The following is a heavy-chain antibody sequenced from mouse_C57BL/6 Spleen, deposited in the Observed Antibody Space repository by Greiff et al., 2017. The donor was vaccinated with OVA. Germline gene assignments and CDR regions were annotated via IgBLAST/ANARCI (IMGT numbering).Heavy chain of an antibody. CDR3: AKGGGAGYFDY. Sequence: VQLQQPGAELVKPGASVKLSCKASGYTFTSYWMQWVKQRPGQGLEWIGEIDPSESYTNYNQKFKGKAKLKVDTSSSPAYMQLSSLTSVDSAVYYFAKGGGAGYFDYWGQGTTLTVSS. V-gene: IGHV1-50*01. CDR2: IDPSESYT. J-gene: IGHJ2*01. CDR1: GYTFTSYW.